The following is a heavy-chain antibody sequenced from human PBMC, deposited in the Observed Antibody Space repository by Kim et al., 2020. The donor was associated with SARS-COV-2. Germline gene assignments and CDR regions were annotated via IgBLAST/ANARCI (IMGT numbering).Heavy chain of an antibody. CDR2: T. J-gene: IGHJ4*02. Sequence: TSYADRVRGRFTITEDTSNNTHPLQMDSQTHDDTAVYYCTRDQVGATGIDLWGQGTLVTVSS. D-gene: IGHD1-26*01. V-gene: IGHV3-53*05. CDR3: TRDQVGATGIDL.